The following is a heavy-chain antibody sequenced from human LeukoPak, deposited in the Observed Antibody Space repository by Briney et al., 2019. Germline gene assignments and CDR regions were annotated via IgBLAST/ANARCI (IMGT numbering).Heavy chain of an antibody. Sequence: GGSLRLSCAASGFTFSPYAFHWVRQAPGKGLEWVTVISYDGSTKYYADSVKGRFTISRDSSKDTLYLQMNSLRAEDTAVYYCARDFQWLRSLGYWGHGIPVTVSS. CDR1: GFTFSPYA. CDR3: ARDFQWLRSLGY. D-gene: IGHD5-12*01. V-gene: IGHV3-30-3*01. J-gene: IGHJ4*03. CDR2: ISYDGSTK.